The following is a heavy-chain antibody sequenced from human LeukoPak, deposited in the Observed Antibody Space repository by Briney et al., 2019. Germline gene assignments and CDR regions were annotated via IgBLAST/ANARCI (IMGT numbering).Heavy chain of an antibody. Sequence: PGGSLRLSCAASGFTFSDYYMSWIRQAPGKGLEWVSYISSSGSTIYYADSVKGRFTISRGNAKNSLYLQMNSLRAEDTAVYYCARGAVALRFLEWLLGPFDYWGQGTLVTVSS. V-gene: IGHV3-11*04. CDR2: ISSSGSTI. CDR1: GFTFSDYY. D-gene: IGHD3-3*01. CDR3: ARGAVALRFLEWLLGPFDY. J-gene: IGHJ4*02.